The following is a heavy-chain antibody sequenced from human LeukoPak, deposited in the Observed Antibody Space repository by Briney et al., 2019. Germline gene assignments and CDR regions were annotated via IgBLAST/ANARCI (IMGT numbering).Heavy chain of an antibody. Sequence: SETLSLTCTVSGGSISSHYWSWIRQTPGKGLEWIGQVYYSGTTNYNPSLKSRVTISVDTSKNQFSLKLTSVTAADTAVYYCARDIRAVGATLYFDYWGQGTLVTVSS. J-gene: IGHJ4*02. CDR3: ARDIRAVGATLYFDY. D-gene: IGHD1-26*01. CDR1: GGSISSHY. V-gene: IGHV4-59*11. CDR2: VYYSGTT.